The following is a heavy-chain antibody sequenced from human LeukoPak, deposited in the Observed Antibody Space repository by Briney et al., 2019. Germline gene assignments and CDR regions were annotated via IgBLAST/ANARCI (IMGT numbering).Heavy chain of an antibody. D-gene: IGHD4-17*01. CDR1: GGSISIYY. CDR3: ARLRSTYWYFDL. J-gene: IGHJ2*01. CDR2: IYTSGTT. V-gene: IGHV4-4*07. Sequence: SETLSPTCTVSGGSISIYYWSWIRQPAGKGLEWIGRIYTSGTTHYNPSLKSRVTMSVDTSKNQFSLKLSSVTAADTAVYYCARLRSTYWYFDLWGRGTLVTVSS.